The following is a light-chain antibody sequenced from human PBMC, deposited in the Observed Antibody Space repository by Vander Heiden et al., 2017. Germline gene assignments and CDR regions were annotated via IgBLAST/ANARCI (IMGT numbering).Light chain of an antibody. CDR1: QSIGSW. J-gene: IGKJ1*01. CDR3: QQYNTYLWT. V-gene: IGKV1-5*03. CDR2: KAS. Sequence: DIQMTQSPSTLSASVGDRVTITCRASQSIGSWVAWYQQKPGKAPKLLIYKASNLESGVPSRFSGSGSGTEFTLTISSLQPDDPATYFCQQYNTYLWTFGQGTMVEFK.